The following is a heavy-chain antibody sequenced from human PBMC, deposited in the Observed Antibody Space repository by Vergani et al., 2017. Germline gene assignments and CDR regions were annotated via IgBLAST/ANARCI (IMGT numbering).Heavy chain of an antibody. CDR3: AKDLIVVVVGGNAFDI. V-gene: IGHV3-23*01. Sequence: EVQLLESGGGLVQPGGSLRLSCAASGFTFSSYAMRWVRQAPGKGLEWVSAISGSGGRTYYADSVKGRFTISRDNSKNTLYLQMNSLSAEDTAVYYCAKDLIVVVVGGNAFDIWGQGTMVTVSS. D-gene: IGHD2-15*01. CDR1: GFTFSSYA. CDR2: ISGSGGRT. J-gene: IGHJ3*02.